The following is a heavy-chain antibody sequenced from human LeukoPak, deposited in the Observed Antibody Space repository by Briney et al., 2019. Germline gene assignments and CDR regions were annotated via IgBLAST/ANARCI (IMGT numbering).Heavy chain of an antibody. CDR2: ISGSGGST. J-gene: IGHJ4*02. Sequence: GGSLRLSCAASGFTFSSYAMSWVRQAPGKGLEWVSAISGSGGSTYYADSVKGRFTISRDNSKNTLYLQMNSLRAEDTAVYYCAKDLAAGYDFWSGYFPLPSPVDYWGQGTLVTVSS. V-gene: IGHV3-23*01. D-gene: IGHD3-3*01. CDR3: AKDLAAGYDFWSGYFPLPSPVDY. CDR1: GFTFSSYA.